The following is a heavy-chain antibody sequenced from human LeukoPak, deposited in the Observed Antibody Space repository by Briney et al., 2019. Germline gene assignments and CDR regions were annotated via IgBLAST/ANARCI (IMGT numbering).Heavy chain of an antibody. D-gene: IGHD4-17*01. CDR1: GFTFSNAW. CDR3: TRDPHDGDYNDAFDI. V-gene: IGHV3-15*01. J-gene: IGHJ3*02. Sequence: GGSLRLSCAASGFTFSNAWMSWVRQAPGKGLEWVGRIKSKTDGGTTDYAAPVKGRFTISRDDSKNTLYLQMNSLKTEDTAVYYCTRDPHDGDYNDAFDIWGQGTMVTVSS. CDR2: IKSKTDGGTT.